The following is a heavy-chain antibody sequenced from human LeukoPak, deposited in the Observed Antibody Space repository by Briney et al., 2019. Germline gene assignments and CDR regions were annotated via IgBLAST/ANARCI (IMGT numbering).Heavy chain of an antibody. D-gene: IGHD4-23*01. J-gene: IGHJ3*02. CDR3: ASTTVVPSPAFDI. CDR2: ISWNSGSI. CDR1: GFTFDDYA. V-gene: IGHV3-9*01. Sequence: QPGGSLRLSCAASGFTFDDYAMHWVRQAPGKGLEWVSGISWNSGSIGYADSVKGRFTISRDNAKNTLYLQMNSLRAEDTAVYYCASTTVVPSPAFDIWGQGTMVTVSS.